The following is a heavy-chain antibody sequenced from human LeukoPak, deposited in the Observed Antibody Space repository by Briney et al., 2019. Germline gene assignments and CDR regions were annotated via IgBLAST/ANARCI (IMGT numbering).Heavy chain of an antibody. V-gene: IGHV3-23*01. Sequence: GSLRLSCAASGFTFSSYAVTWVRQAPGKGLEWVSSISSGADSTYYADSVKGRFTTSRDNSKNTLYLQMNSLRVEDTAVYYCARGRQCDFWGQGTLVTVSS. CDR1: GFTFSSYA. J-gene: IGHJ4*02. CDR3: ARGRQCDF. CDR2: ISSGADST. D-gene: IGHD4-11*01.